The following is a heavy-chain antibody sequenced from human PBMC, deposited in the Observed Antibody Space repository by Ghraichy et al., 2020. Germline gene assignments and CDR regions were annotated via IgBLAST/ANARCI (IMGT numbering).Heavy chain of an antibody. CDR3: ARGGMYYDFWTYYYYGMDV. J-gene: IGHJ6*02. Sequence: SETLSLTCTVSGGSISSYYWSWIRQPPGKGLEWIGYIYYSGSTNYNPSLKSRVTISVDTSKNQFSLKLSSVTAADTAVYYCARGGMYYDFWTYYYYGMDVWGQGTTVTVSS. CDR2: IYYSGST. D-gene: IGHD3-3*01. CDR1: GGSISSYY. V-gene: IGHV4-59*01.